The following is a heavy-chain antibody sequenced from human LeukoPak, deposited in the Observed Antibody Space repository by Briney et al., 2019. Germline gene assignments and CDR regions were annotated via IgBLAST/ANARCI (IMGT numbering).Heavy chain of an antibody. V-gene: IGHV3-11*04. Sequence: TGGSLRLSCAASGFTFSDYYVSWIRQAPGKGLEWVSYISSSGSTIYYADSVKGRSTISRDNAKNSLYLQMNSLRAEDTAVYYCARVRIPTVTTGVHYFDYWGQGTLVTVSS. CDR2: ISSSGSTI. J-gene: IGHJ4*02. CDR1: GFTFSDYY. D-gene: IGHD4-17*01. CDR3: ARVRIPTVTTGVHYFDY.